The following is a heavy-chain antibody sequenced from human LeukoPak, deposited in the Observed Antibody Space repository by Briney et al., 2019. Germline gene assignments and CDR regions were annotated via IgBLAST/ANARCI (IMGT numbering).Heavy chain of an antibody. V-gene: IGHV3-23*01. CDR1: GFTFDSCA. D-gene: IGHD1-26*01. CDR2: IAGSGATT. J-gene: IGHJ4*02. Sequence: GGSQRLSCAASGFTFDSCAMSWVRQAPGKGQEWVAGIAGSGATTYYADSVKGRFTLSRDNSKRTLYLQMNSLRGDDTAVYYCAKFQLLLWYGEPRSSFDYWGQGALVTVSS. CDR3: AKFQLLLWYGEPRSSFDY.